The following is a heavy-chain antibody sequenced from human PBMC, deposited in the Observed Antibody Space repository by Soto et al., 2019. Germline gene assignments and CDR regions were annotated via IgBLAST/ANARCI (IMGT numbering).Heavy chain of an antibody. CDR1: GFASRDFS. CDR3: AREDGYCRGGSCFRRAFDP. D-gene: IGHD2-15*01. Sequence: EVQLVESGGGLVKPGGSLRLSCAASGFASRDFSINWVRQAPGKGLQWVSSTFTYSPNLYYADSVKGRFTISRDNAKNSVSLRMATLRVEDTAVYYCAREDGYCRGGSCFRRAFDPGGQGTVVTVSS. CDR2: TFTYSPNL. J-gene: IGHJ3*01. V-gene: IGHV3-21*01.